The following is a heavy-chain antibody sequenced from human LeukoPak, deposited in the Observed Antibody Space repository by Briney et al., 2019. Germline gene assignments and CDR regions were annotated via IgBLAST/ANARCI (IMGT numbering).Heavy chain of an antibody. CDR3: ARDPGGNYPYSWFDP. D-gene: IGHD4-23*01. V-gene: IGHV3-7*01. J-gene: IGHJ5*02. Sequence: GGSLRLSCVASGFSFSTYWMSWVRQAPGKGLEWVANIKEDGSEKYYVDSVKGRLTMSRDNAKNSVYLQMNRLRVEDTAVYYCARDPGGNYPYSWFDPWGQGTLVTVSS. CDR2: IKEDGSEK. CDR1: GFSFSTYW.